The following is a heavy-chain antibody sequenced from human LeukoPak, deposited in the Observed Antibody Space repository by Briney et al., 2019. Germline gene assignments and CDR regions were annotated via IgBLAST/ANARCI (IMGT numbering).Heavy chain of an antibody. CDR1: GGSISSGSYY. D-gene: IGHD3-22*01. CDR3: ERDRSMIVTN. CDR2: IYTSGST. J-gene: IGHJ4*02. V-gene: IGHV4-61*02. Sequence: NPSETLSLTCTVSGGSISSGSYYWSWIRQPAGKGLEWIGRIYTSGSTNYNPSLKSRVTISVDTSKNQFSLKLSSVTAADTAVYYCERDRSMIVTNWGQGTLVTVSS.